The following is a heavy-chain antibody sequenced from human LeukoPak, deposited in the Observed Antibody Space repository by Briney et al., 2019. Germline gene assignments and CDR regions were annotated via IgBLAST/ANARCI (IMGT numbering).Heavy chain of an antibody. V-gene: IGHV3-64*01. D-gene: IGHD3-3*01. Sequence: PGGSLRLSCAASGFIFSSYAMHWVRQAPGKGLEYVSAISSNGGSTYYANSVKGRFTISRDNSKNTLYVQMGSLRAEDMAVYYCASGFWSGYMDYWGQGTLVTVSS. CDR3: ASGFWSGYMDY. CDR2: ISSNGGST. CDR1: GFIFSSYA. J-gene: IGHJ4*02.